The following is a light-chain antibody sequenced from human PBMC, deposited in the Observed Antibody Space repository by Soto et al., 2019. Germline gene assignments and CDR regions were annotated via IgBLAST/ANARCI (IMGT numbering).Light chain of an antibody. Sequence: EIVLTQSPATLYLSPGERATLSCRASQSVSSYLAWYEQKPGQAPRLLIYDASNRATGIPARFSGSGSGTDFAHTISVLEPEDFAVYYCQQRSNWPPTFGQGTKMEIK. V-gene: IGKV3-11*01. CDR2: DAS. CDR1: QSVSSY. CDR3: QQRSNWPPT. J-gene: IGKJ1*01.